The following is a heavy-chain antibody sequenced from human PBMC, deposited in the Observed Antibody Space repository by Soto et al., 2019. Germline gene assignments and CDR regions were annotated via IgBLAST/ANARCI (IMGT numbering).Heavy chain of an antibody. J-gene: IGHJ4*02. Sequence: PSETLSLTCTVSGGSISSSSYYWGWIRQPPGKGLEWIGSIYYSGSTYYNPSLKSRVTISVDTSKNQFSLRLNSVTAADTAVYYCATGDLTAGELFFGYWGRGALVTVSS. CDR1: GGSISSSSYY. V-gene: IGHV4-39*07. CDR2: IYYSGST. CDR3: ATGDLTAGELFFGY. D-gene: IGHD3-10*01.